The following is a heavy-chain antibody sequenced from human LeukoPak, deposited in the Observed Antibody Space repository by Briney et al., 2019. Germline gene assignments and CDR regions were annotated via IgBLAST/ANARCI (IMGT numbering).Heavy chain of an antibody. CDR2: IYYDGNT. D-gene: IGHD2-15*01. CDR1: GVTMTSSNLY. Sequence: SETLSLTCTVSGVTMTSSNLYWVWLRPPPGKGLEWIGSIYYDGNTYYNPSLKSRVTISQDTSKNQFSLKVSSVTAADTAVYHCARRSHCTGGSCYPVWGQGTTVTVSS. J-gene: IGHJ6*02. V-gene: IGHV4-39*01. CDR3: ARRSHCTGGSCYPV.